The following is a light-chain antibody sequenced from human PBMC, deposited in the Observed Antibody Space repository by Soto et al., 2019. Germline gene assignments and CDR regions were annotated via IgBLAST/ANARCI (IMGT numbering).Light chain of an antibody. CDR1: QRVTGTS. J-gene: IGKJ1*01. CDR2: GAP. CDR3: QQYGGSPRT. V-gene: IGKV3-20*01. Sequence: EIVLTQFPDTLSLSPGERATLSCRASQRVTGTSLARYQHKRGQAPRLLIHGAPSRATGIPDRFSGSGSGTEFTITISRLEPEDFAVYYCQQYGGSPRTFGQGTNVEV.